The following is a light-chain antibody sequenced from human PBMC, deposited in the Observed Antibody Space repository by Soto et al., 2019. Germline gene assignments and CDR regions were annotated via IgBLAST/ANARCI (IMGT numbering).Light chain of an antibody. V-gene: IGKV3-20*01. CDR1: QSVSSSY. Sequence: EIVLTQSPGTLSLSPGERATLSCRASQSVSSSYLAWYQQKAGQAPRLVIYGASIRATGIPDRFSGSGSGTDFTFTISRLEPEDSAVYYCQQYGNSPRTFGQGTKVEIK. J-gene: IGKJ1*01. CDR2: GAS. CDR3: QQYGNSPRT.